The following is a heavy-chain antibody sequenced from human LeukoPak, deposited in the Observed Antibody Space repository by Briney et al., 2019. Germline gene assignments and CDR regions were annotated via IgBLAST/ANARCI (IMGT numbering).Heavy chain of an antibody. CDR3: AKGSYDSSGYYSFDY. D-gene: IGHD3-22*01. V-gene: IGHV4-59*01. CDR2: IYYSGST. CDR1: GGSISSYF. Sequence: PSETLSLTCTVSGGSISSYFWSWIRQPPGKGLEWIGYIYYSGSTNYNPSLKSRVTISVDTSKNQFSLKLSSVTAADTAVYYCAKGSYDSSGYYSFDYWGQGTLVTVSS. J-gene: IGHJ4*02.